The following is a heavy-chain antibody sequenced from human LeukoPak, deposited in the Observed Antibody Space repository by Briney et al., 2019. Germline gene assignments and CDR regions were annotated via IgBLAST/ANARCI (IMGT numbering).Heavy chain of an antibody. Sequence: PAASVKVSCKASGGTFSSYAISWVRQAPGQGLEWMGGIIPIFGTANYAQKFQGRVTITADESTSTAYMELSSLRSEDTAVYYCAIRYRFVTNHFDPWGQGTLVTVSS. CDR3: AIRYRFVTNHFDP. J-gene: IGHJ5*02. D-gene: IGHD1-14*01. V-gene: IGHV1-69*13. CDR1: GGTFSSYA. CDR2: IIPIFGTA.